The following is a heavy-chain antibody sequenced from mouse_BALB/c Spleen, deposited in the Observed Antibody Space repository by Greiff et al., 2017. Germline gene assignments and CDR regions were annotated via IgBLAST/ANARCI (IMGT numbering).Heavy chain of an antibody. CDR3: AILLRSYAMDY. CDR1: GFTFSSYA. Sequence: EVKLQESGGGLVKPGGSLKLSCAASGFTFSSYAMSWVRQTPEKRLEWVASISSGGSTYYPDSVKGRFTISRDNARNILYLQMSSLRSEDTAMYYCAILLRSYAMDYWGQGTSVTVSS. J-gene: IGHJ4*01. CDR2: ISSGGST. V-gene: IGHV5-6-5*01. D-gene: IGHD1-1*01.